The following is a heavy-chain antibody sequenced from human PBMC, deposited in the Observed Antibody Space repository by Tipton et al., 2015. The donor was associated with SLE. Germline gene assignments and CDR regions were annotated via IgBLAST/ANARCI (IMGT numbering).Heavy chain of an antibody. D-gene: IGHD6-6*01. V-gene: IGHV4-34*01. CDR1: GGSFSGYY. J-gene: IGHJ4*02. Sequence: TLSLTCAVYGGSFSGYYWSWIRQPPGKGLEWIGEINHSASTNYNPSLKSRVTISVDTSKNQFSLKLSSVTDADTAVYYCARRRIAARYFDYWGQGTLVTVSS. CDR3: ARRRIAARYFDY. CDR2: INHSAST.